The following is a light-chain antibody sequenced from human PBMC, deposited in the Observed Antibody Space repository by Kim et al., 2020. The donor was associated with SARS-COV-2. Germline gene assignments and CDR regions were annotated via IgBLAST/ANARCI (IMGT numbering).Light chain of an antibody. J-gene: IGLJ2*01. CDR3: SSYTGSRTLV. CDR1: SNDIGYYNY. Sequence: QSALTQPASVSGSPGQSITISCTGTSNDIGYYNYVSWYQQQPGTAPKLMIYDVTNRPSGVPDRFSGAKSGNTASLTISGLQAADEADYFCSSYTGSRTLVFGGGTQLTVL. CDR2: DVT. V-gene: IGLV2-14*03.